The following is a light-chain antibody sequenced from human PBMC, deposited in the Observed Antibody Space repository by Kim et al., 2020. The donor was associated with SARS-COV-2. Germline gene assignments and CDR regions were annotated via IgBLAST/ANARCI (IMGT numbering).Light chain of an antibody. CDR2: QDS. Sequence: VSPGQTASITCSGDKLGDKYACWYQQKPGQSPVLVIYQDSNRPSGIPDRFSGSSSGNTASLTITGTQAGDEADYYCNSRDKNKNVLFGGGTKLTVL. J-gene: IGLJ2*01. V-gene: IGLV3-1*01. CDR3: NSRDKNKNVL. CDR1: KLGDKY.